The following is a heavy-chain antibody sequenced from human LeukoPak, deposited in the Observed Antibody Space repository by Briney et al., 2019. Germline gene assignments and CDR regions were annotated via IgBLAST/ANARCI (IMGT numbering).Heavy chain of an antibody. CDR3: ARDSYGGNWSLGY. J-gene: IGHJ4*02. Sequence: VASVKVSCKASGFTFTGYYIHWVRQAPGQGLGWMGWVNPNSGGTNYAQMFQGRVTMTRDTSINTAYMELSGLRSDDTAVYYCARDSYGGNWSLGYWGQGTLVTVSS. D-gene: IGHD4-23*01. V-gene: IGHV1-2*02. CDR2: VNPNSGGT. CDR1: GFTFTGYY.